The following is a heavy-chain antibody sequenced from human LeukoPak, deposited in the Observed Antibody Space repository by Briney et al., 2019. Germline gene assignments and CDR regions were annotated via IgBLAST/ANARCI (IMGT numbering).Heavy chain of an antibody. Sequence: GGSVRLSCAASGFSFSTTWMTWVRQTPGKGLELVANINIDGSQRYHADSVEGRFTISRDNVKNTLYLQMSSLRVEDTAVYYCARDPGWGALDYWGQGALVIVSS. D-gene: IGHD3-16*01. CDR2: INIDGSQR. CDR3: ARDPGWGALDY. J-gene: IGHJ4*02. CDR1: GFSFSTTW. V-gene: IGHV3-7*03.